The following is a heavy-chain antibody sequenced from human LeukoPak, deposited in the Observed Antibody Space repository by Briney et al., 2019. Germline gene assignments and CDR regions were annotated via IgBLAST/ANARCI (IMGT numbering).Heavy chain of an antibody. J-gene: IGHJ4*02. CDR1: GFTFSSYG. CDR3: AKMGDSSGYYHDLDY. V-gene: IGHV3-33*06. D-gene: IGHD3-22*01. Sequence: PGRSLRLSCAASGFTFSSYGMHWVRQAPGKGLEWVAVIWYDGSNKYYADSVKGRFTISRDNSKNTLYLQMNSLRAEDMAVYYCAKMGDSSGYYHDLDYWGQGTLVTVSS. CDR2: IWYDGSNK.